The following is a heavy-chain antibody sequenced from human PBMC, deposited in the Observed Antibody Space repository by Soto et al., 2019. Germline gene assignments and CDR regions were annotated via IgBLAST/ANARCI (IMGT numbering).Heavy chain of an antibody. CDR2: ISYDGSNK. CDR1: GFTFSSYA. V-gene: IGHV3-30-3*01. J-gene: IGHJ6*01. CDR3: ARDLSSDYCYYGMDV. D-gene: IGHD6-6*01. Sequence: QVQLVESGGGVVQPGRSLRLSCAASGFTFSSYAMHWVRQAPGKGLEWVAVISYDGSNKYYADSVKGRFTISRDNSKNTLYLQMNSLRAEDTAVYYCARDLSSDYCYYGMDVW.